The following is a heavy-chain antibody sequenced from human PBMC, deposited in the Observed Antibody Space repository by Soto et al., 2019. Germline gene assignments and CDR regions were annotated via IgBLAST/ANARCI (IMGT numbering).Heavy chain of an antibody. CDR1: GYTFTSYY. V-gene: IGHV1-46*01. CDR2: ISPSGGST. J-gene: IGHJ4*02. D-gene: IGHD3-22*01. CDR3: ARDGEYYYDSSGYYDY. Sequence: ASVKVSCKASGYTFTSYYMHWVRQAPGQGLEWMGIISPSGGSTSYAQKFQGRVTMTRDTSTSTVYMELSSLRSEDTAVYYCARDGEYYYDSSGYYDYWGQGTLVTVSS.